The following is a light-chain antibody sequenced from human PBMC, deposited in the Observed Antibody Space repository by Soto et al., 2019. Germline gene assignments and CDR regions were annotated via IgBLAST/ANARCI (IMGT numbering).Light chain of an antibody. CDR2: AAS. J-gene: IGKJ1*01. CDR3: QQSYSTLWT. V-gene: IGKV1-39*01. Sequence: IPMTQSPSSLSASVEDRVTITCRSSQSISSYLNWYQQKPGKAPKLLIYAASSLQSGVPSRFSGSGSGTDFTLTISSLQPEDFATYYCQQSYSTLWTFGQGTKV. CDR1: QSISSY.